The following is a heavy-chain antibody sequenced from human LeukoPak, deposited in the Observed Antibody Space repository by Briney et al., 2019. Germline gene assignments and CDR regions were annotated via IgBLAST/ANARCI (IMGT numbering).Heavy chain of an antibody. V-gene: IGHV3-23*01. J-gene: IGHJ4*02. CDR3: ASPSGYDFRGIYY. CDR2: ISGSGSST. Sequence: PGGSLRLSCAASGFTFSNYAMTWVRQAPGKGLEWVSGISGSGSSTYYADSVKGRFTLSRDYPKNTLYLQMNSLRAEDTAVYYCASPSGYDFRGIYYWGQGTLVTVSS. D-gene: IGHD5-12*01. CDR1: GFTFSNYA.